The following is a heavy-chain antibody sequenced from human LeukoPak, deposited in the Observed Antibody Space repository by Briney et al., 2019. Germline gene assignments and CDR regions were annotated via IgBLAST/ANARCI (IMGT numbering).Heavy chain of an antibody. CDR2: IIPILGIA. CDR1: GGTFSSYA. V-gene: IGHV1-69*04. CDR3: ATEKYSGWEIDY. D-gene: IGHD6-19*01. J-gene: IGHJ4*02. Sequence: ASVKVSCKASGGTFSSYAISWVRQAPGQGLEWMGRIIPILGIANYAQKFQGRVTITADKSTSTAYMELSSLRSEDTAVYYCATEKYSGWEIDYWGQGTLVTVSS.